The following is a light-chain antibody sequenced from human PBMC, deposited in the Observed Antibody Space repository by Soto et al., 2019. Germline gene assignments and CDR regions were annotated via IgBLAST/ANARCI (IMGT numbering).Light chain of an antibody. CDR3: LQVYNFPRT. CDR1: QEIGVR. V-gene: IGKV1-12*01. CDR2: SAS. J-gene: IGKJ1*01. Sequence: DIQMTQSPSFVSASIGDTVTITCRASQEIGVRLAWFQQKPGKAPKYLIQSASSLQSGVPSTFSGSGSGTYFTLTINSLHPEDFATYYCLQVYNFPRTFGQGTKVDSK.